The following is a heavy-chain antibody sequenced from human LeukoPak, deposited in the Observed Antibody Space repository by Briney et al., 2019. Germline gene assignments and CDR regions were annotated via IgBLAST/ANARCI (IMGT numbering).Heavy chain of an antibody. V-gene: IGHV3-30*18. CDR3: AKDQEVPTAGTWGSIDY. CDR2: ISHDGSNK. Sequence: PGGSLRLSCAASGFIFRDYAMHWVRQAPGKGLEWVAVISHDGSNKYYVDSVKGRFTISRDNSKNTLYLQMNSLRVEDTAVYYCAKDQEVPTAGTWGSIDYWGQGTLVTVSS. J-gene: IGHJ4*02. D-gene: IGHD6-13*01. CDR1: GFIFRDYA.